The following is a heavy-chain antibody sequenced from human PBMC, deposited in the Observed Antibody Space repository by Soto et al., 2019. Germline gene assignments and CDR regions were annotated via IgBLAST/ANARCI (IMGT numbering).Heavy chain of an antibody. J-gene: IGHJ5*02. V-gene: IGHV3-23*01. CDR2: ISGSGGST. Sequence: PGGSLRLSCAASGFTFSSYAMSWVRQAPGKGLEWVSAISGSGGSTYYADSVKGRFTISRDNSKNTLYLQMNSLRAEDTAVYYCAKDIGSVNIVVVPAAIGWFDPWGQGTLVTVSS. CDR1: GFTFSSYA. CDR3: AKDIGSVNIVVVPAAIGWFDP. D-gene: IGHD2-2*02.